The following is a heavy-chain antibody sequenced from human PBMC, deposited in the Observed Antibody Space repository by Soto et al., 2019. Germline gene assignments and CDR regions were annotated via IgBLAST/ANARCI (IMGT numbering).Heavy chain of an antibody. Sequence: PGGSLRLSCAASGFTFRNYYMTWMRQTPGKGLEWISTITSSGGSTYYAASVKGRVTISRDNANNSLYLQMTGLRAEDTALYYCARDKYTNSVNYFDLWGQGTLVTVSS. J-gene: IGHJ5*02. D-gene: IGHD6-6*01. CDR2: ITSSGGST. V-gene: IGHV3-11*01. CDR3: ARDKYTNSVNYFDL. CDR1: GFTFRNYY.